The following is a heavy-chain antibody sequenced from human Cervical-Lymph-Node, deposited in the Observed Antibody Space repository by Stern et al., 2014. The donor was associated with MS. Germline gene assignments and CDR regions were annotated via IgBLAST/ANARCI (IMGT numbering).Heavy chain of an antibody. J-gene: IGHJ3*02. CDR3: ARQGNYHDSHAFDI. CDR2: IYPGDSDT. Sequence: DQLVQSGAEVKKSGESLKISCKGAGYSFSSHWIAWVRQKPGKGLEWKGSIYPGDSDTSPSPSFQGQVAISVDKSSSTAYLQWSSLTDSDTAIYYCARQGNYHDSHAFDIWGQGTMVIVSS. CDR1: GYSFSSHW. D-gene: IGHD3-22*01. V-gene: IGHV5-51*01.